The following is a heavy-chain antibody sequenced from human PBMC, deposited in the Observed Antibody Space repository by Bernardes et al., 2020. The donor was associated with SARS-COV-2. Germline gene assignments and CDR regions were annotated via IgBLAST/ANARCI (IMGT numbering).Heavy chain of an antibody. V-gene: IGHV4-34*01. D-gene: IGHD1-26*01. CDR1: GGSFSGYY. CDR2: INHSGST. Sequence: SETLSLTCAVYGGSFSGYYWSWIRQPPGKGLEWIGEINHSGSTNYNPSLKSRVTISVDTSKNQFSLKLSSVTAADTAVYYCARSRSGSYLFAHWGQGTLVTVSS. CDR3: ARSRSGSYLFAH. J-gene: IGHJ4*02.